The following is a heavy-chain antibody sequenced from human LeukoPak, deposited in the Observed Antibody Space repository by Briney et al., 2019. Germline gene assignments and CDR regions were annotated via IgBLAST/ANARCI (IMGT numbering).Heavy chain of an antibody. CDR1: GGSISSGDYY. CDR2: IYDSGSA. V-gene: IGHV4-30-4*08. D-gene: IGHD3-3*01. J-gene: IGHJ4*02. Sequence: SSETLSLTCTVSGGSISSGDYYWSWIRQPPGKGLEWIGYIYDSGSAYYSPSLKSRVTISIDTSKNQFSLKLSSVTAADTAVYYCARDHPDFWSGYRDYWGQGTLVTVSS. CDR3: ARDHPDFWSGYRDY.